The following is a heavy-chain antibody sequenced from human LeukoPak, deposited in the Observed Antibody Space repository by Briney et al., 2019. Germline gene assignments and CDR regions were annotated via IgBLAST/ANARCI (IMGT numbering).Heavy chain of an antibody. CDR3: ARGSPITIRYFDWLLKYYFDY. V-gene: IGHV4-34*01. Sequence: SETLSLTCAVYGGSFSGYYWSWIRQPPGKGLEWIGEINHSGSTNYNPSLKSRVTISVDTSKNQFSLKLSSVTTADTAVYYCARGSPITIRYFDWLLKYYFDYWGQGTLVTVSS. D-gene: IGHD3-9*01. J-gene: IGHJ4*02. CDR1: GGSFSGYY. CDR2: INHSGST.